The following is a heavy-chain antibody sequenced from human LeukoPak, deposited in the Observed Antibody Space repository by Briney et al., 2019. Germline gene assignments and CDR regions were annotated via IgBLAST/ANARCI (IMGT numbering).Heavy chain of an antibody. Sequence: GGSLRLSCAASGFTFSSYGMHWVRQAPGKGLEWVAFIRYDGSNKYYADSVKGRFTISRDNSKNTLYLQMNSLRAEDAAVYYCAKGKTYYYGSGSYLSHMDVWGKGTTVTISS. D-gene: IGHD3-10*01. CDR3: AKGKTYYYGSGSYLSHMDV. J-gene: IGHJ6*03. CDR1: GFTFSSYG. V-gene: IGHV3-30*02. CDR2: IRYDGSNK.